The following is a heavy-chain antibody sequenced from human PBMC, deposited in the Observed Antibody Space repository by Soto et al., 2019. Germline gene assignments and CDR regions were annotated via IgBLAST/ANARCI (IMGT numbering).Heavy chain of an antibody. D-gene: IGHD2-2*03. CDR3: AGPGYCSSTSCYWDR. CDR2: ISWNGGSI. V-gene: IGHV3-9*01. J-gene: IGHJ4*02. Sequence: GGSLRLSCAASGFTFDDYAMHWVRQAPGKGLEWVSGISWNGGSIGYADSVKGRFTISRDNAKNSLYLQMNSLRAEDTALYYCAGPGYCSSTSCYWDRWGQGTLVTVSS. CDR1: GFTFDDYA.